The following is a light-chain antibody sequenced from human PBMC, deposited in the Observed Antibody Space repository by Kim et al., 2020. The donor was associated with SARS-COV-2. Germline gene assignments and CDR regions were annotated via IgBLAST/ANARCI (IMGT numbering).Light chain of an antibody. CDR2: DNY. CDR3: AAWDDGLSGYV. CDR1: NANTGKNM. Sequence: GQRVTITCCGSNANTGKNMVNWYQQPPGAAPKLLIHDNYQRPSGVPDRFSASKSGTSASLAISGLQSDDEADYYCAAWDDGLSGYVFGGGTKVTVL. J-gene: IGLJ1*01. V-gene: IGLV1-44*01.